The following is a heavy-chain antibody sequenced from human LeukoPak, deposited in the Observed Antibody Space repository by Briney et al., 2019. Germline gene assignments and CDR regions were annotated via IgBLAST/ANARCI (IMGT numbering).Heavy chain of an antibody. D-gene: IGHD6-13*01. V-gene: IGHV3-21*01. CDR3: ARDHSVAAAGTWYY. CDR1: GFTFSSYS. CDR2: ISSSSSYI. Sequence: GGCLRLSCAASGFTFSSYSMNWVRQAPGKGLEWVSSISSSSSYIYYADSVKGRFTISRDNAKNSLYLQMNSLRAEDTAVYYCARDHSVAAAGTWYYWGQGTLVTVSS. J-gene: IGHJ4*02.